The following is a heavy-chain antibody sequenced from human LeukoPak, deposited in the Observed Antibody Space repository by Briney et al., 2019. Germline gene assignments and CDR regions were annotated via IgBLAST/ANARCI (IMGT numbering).Heavy chain of an antibody. J-gene: IGHJ6*03. D-gene: IGHD3-3*01. V-gene: IGHV3-7*01. CDR3: ARAQLQGVVTARYYYMDV. Sequence: GGSLRLSCAASGFTFSSYWMSWVRQAPGKGLEWVANIKHDGSEQNYVDSVEGRFTISRDNAKNALNLQMNSLRGEDTAVYYCARAQLQGVVTARYYYMDVWGKGTTVTVSS. CDR1: GFTFSSYW. CDR2: IKHDGSEQ.